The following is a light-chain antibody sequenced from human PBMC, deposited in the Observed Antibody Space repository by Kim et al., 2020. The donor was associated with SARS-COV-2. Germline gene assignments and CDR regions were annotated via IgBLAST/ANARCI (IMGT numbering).Light chain of an antibody. CDR1: QSVSSN. Sequence: EIVMTQSPATLSVSPGERATLSCRASQSVSSNLAWYQQKPGQAPRLLMYGASTRATGVPARFSGSGSGTEFTLTISSLQSEDFAVYYCQQYNEWWTFGQGTKVDIK. CDR3: QQYNEWWT. CDR2: GAS. V-gene: IGKV3-15*01. J-gene: IGKJ1*01.